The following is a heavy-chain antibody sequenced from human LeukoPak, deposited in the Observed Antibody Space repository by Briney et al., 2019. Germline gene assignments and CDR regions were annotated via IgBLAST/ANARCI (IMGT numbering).Heavy chain of an antibody. CDR2: ISGSGGST. V-gene: IGHV3-23*01. D-gene: IGHD3/OR15-3a*01. CDR1: GFTFSSYA. Sequence: GGSLRLSCAASGFTFSSYAMSWVRQAPGKGLEWVSSISGSGGSTYYADSVRGRFTISRDNSKNTLYLQMDSLRAEDTAVYYCAKDWTGTKPFDLWGRGTLVTVSS. CDR3: AKDWTGTKPFDL. J-gene: IGHJ2*01.